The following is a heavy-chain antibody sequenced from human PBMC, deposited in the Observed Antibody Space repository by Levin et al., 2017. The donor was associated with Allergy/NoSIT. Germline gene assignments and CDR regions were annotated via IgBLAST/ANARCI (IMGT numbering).Heavy chain of an antibody. CDR3: ARDPLRDGGNDY. J-gene: IGHJ4*02. CDR1: GFTVTSNY. D-gene: IGHD4-23*01. CDR2: LYSGGST. Sequence: GGSLRLSCAASGFTVTSNYMSWVRQAPGKGLEWVSVLYSGGSTYYADSVRGRFTISRDNSKNTLYLQMNSLRAEDTAVYYCARDPLRDGGNDYWGQGTLVTVSS. V-gene: IGHV3-66*01.